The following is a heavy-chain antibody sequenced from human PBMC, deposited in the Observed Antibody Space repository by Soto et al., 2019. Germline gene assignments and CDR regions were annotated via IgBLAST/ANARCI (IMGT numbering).Heavy chain of an antibody. J-gene: IGHJ4*02. D-gene: IGHD5-12*01. CDR2: ISGSGDST. V-gene: IGHV3-23*01. CDR3: AKDSFINLRGYDSY. Sequence: SGGSLRLSCAASGFTFSTYAMIWVRQAPGKGLEWVSAISGSGDSTYYADSVKGRFTISRDNSKTTLYLQMSSLRAEDTAIYYCAKDSFINLRGYDSYWGQGTLVTVSS. CDR1: GFTFSTYA.